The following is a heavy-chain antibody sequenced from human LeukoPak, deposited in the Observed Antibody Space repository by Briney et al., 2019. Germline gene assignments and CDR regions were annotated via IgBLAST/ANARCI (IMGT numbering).Heavy chain of an antibody. CDR2: IYYSGST. CDR1: GGSISSSNW. Sequence: PSETLSLTCAVSGGSISSSNWWSWVRQPPGKGLEWIGYIYYSGSTYYNPSLKSRVTISVDTSKNQFSLKLSSVTAADTAVYYCARTTLYYYDSSLNGLDYWGQGTLVTVSS. CDR3: ARTTLYYYDSSLNGLDY. D-gene: IGHD3-22*01. J-gene: IGHJ4*02. V-gene: IGHV4-30-4*01.